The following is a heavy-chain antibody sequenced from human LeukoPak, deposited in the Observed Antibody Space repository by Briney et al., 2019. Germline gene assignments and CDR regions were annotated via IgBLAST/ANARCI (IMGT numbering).Heavy chain of an antibody. CDR2: IYYSGNT. Sequence: SETLSLTCTVSGVSISSSNSYWGWIRQPPGKGLEWIGSIYYSGNTYYNASLKSQVSISIDASKNRFSLKLTSVTAADTAVYYCARQTGSGLFILPGGQGTLVTVSS. D-gene: IGHD3/OR15-3a*01. J-gene: IGHJ4*02. CDR3: ARQTGSGLFILP. CDR1: GVSISSSNSY. V-gene: IGHV4-39*01.